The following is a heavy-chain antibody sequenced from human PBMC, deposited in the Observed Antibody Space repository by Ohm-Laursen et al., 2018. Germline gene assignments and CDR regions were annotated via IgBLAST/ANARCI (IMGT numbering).Heavy chain of an antibody. V-gene: IGHV4-34*09. CDR2: VHQSGST. Sequence: TLSLTCALSGAPFGDFYWSWIRLSPGKGLEWIGEVHQSGSTNYHPSLKRPVTISVDTSKNQFSLKLSSVTAADTAVYYCARVLAAAGLIDYWGQGTLVTVSS. J-gene: IGHJ4*02. CDR3: ARVLAAAGLIDY. D-gene: IGHD6-13*01. CDR1: GAPFGDFY.